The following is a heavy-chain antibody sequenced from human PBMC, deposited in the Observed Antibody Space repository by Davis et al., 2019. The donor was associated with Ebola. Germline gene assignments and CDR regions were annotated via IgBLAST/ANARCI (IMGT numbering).Heavy chain of an antibody. J-gene: IGHJ5*02. D-gene: IGHD1-26*01. CDR3: AKVVGATTLYWFDP. V-gene: IGHV3-23*01. CDR1: GFTFNRYW. Sequence: PGGSLRLSYAVSGFTFNRYWMTWVRQAPGKGLEWVSAISGSGGSTYYADSVKGRFTISRDNSKNTLYLQMNSLRAEETAVYYCAKVVGATTLYWFDPWGQGTLVTVSS. CDR2: ISGSGGST.